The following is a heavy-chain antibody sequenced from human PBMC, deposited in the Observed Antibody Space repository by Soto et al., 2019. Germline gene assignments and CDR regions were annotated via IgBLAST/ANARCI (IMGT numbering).Heavy chain of an antibody. V-gene: IGHV1-69*13. Sequence: GASVKVSCKASGGTFSSYAISWVRQAPGQGLEWMGGIIPIFGTANYAQKFQGRVTITADESTSTAYMELSSLRSEDTAVYYCARKSAAGTRDYYYYGMDVWGQGTTVTVSS. J-gene: IGHJ6*02. CDR3: ARKSAAGTRDYYYYGMDV. D-gene: IGHD6-13*01. CDR1: GGTFSSYA. CDR2: IIPIFGTA.